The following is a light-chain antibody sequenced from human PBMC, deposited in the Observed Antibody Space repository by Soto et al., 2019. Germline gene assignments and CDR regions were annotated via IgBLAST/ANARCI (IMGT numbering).Light chain of an antibody. CDR1: QSVSKNF. J-gene: IGKJ4*01. V-gene: IGKV3-20*01. CDR3: QRYGSSPPT. CDR2: GAS. Sequence: EIVLTQSPGTLSLSPGERATLSCRASQSVSKNFLAWYQQKPGQAPRLLISGASNRATGIPDRFSGSGSGTDFSLTIDRREPAHSAVYFCQRYGSSPPTVGGGTKVAIK.